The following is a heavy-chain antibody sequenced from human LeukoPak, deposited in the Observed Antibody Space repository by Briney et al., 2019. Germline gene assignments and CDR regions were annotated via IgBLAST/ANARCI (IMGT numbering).Heavy chain of an antibody. V-gene: IGHV3-7*04. CDR3: VRAYHPGGWFDP. D-gene: IGHD2-21*01. J-gene: IGHJ5*02. Sequence: GGSLRLSCAASGFTFSSYSMNWVRQAPGKGLEWVASINEDGSEIHYVDSVKGRFTISRDNAKDSLYLQMNSLTAEDTAMYYCVRAYHPGGWFDPWGQGTLVTVSS. CDR2: INEDGSEI. CDR1: GFTFSSYS.